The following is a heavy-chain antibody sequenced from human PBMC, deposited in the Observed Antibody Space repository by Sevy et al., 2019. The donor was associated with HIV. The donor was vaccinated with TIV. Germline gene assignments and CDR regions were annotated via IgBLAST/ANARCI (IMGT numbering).Heavy chain of an antibody. V-gene: IGHV5-51*01. CDR2: IYPGDSDT. CDR3: ARPCYGDSCGDAFDI. Sequence: GESRKISCKGSGYSFTSYWIGWVRQMPGKGLEWMGIIYPGDSDTRYSPSFQGQVTISADKSISTAYLQWSSLKASDTAMYYCARPCYGDSCGDAFDIWGQGTMVTVSS. CDR1: GYSFTSYW. D-gene: IGHD4-17*01. J-gene: IGHJ3*02.